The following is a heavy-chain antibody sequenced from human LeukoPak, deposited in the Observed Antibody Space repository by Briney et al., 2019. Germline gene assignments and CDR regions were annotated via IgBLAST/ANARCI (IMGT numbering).Heavy chain of an antibody. V-gene: IGHV1-46*01. D-gene: IGHD6-19*01. J-gene: IGHJ3*02. CDR1: GYTFTSYY. Sequence: ASVKVSCKASGYTFTSYYMHWVRQAPGQGLEWMGIINPSGGSTSYAQKFQGRVTMTTDTSTSTAYMELRSLRSDDTAVYYCARGPYSSGWYWAQAFDIWGQGTMVTVSS. CDR3: ARGPYSSGWYWAQAFDI. CDR2: INPSGGST.